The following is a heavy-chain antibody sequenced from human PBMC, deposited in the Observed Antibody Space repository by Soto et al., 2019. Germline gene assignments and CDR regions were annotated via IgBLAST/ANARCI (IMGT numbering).Heavy chain of an antibody. J-gene: IGHJ4*02. Sequence: EVQLVESGGGLVQPGGSLRLSCAASGFTFSSYWMSWVRQAPGKGLEWVANIKQDGSEKYYVDSVKGRFTISRDNAKNSLYLQMNSLRAEDTAVYYCERDCSSGYSDYWGQGTLVTVSS. CDR3: ERDCSSGYSDY. CDR2: IKQDGSEK. V-gene: IGHV3-7*01. D-gene: IGHD6-19*01. CDR1: GFTFSSYW.